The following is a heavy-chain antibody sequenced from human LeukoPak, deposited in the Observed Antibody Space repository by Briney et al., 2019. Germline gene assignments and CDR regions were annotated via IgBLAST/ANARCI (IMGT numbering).Heavy chain of an antibody. D-gene: IGHD1-7*01. V-gene: IGHV3-49*04. CDR1: GFTFGDYV. J-gene: IGHJ4*02. Sequence: GGSLRLSCTASGFTFGDYVMSWVRQAPGKGLEWVGFIRSKAYGGTTEYAASVKGRFTISRDDSKSIAYLQMNSLKTEDTAVYYCTVDADNWNYAYWGQGTLVTVSS. CDR3: TVDADNWNYAY. CDR2: IRSKAYGGTT.